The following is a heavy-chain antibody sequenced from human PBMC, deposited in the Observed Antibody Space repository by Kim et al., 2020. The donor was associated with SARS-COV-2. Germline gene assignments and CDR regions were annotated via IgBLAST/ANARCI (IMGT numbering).Heavy chain of an antibody. CDR1: GFTFSSYE. CDR3: AREIYCSTSRCQNYFDY. CDR2: ISSSGSNI. V-gene: IGHV3-48*03. Sequence: GGSLRLSCAASGFTFSSYEMNWVRQAPGKGLEWVSYISSSGSNIYDADSVKGRFTISRDNAKNSLYLQMNSLRAEDTAVYYCAREIYCSTSRCQNYFDYWGQGTLVTVSS. J-gene: IGHJ4*02. D-gene: IGHD2-2*01.